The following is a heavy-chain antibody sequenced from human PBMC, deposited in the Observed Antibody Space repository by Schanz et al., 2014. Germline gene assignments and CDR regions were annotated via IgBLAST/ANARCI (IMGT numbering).Heavy chain of an antibody. D-gene: IGHD1-26*01. Sequence: QVQLQESGPGLVQPSETLSLTCTVSGGSIRRYYWSWIRQPPGKGLEWIASMYNIGITYYNPSLKSRVTISVDPSKNQSSLRLSFVPAADTAVYYCARGWEVKVFDYWGQGTLITVSS. J-gene: IGHJ4*02. CDR2: MYNIGIT. CDR3: ARGWEVKVFDY. CDR1: GGSIRRYY. V-gene: IGHV4-59*08.